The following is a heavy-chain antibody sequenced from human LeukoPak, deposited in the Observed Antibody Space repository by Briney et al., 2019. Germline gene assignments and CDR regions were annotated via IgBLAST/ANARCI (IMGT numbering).Heavy chain of an antibody. CDR2: INPNSGGT. CDR1: GYTFTGYY. V-gene: IGHV1-2*02. Sequence: ASVKVSCKASGYTFTGYYMHWVRQAPGQGLEWMGWINPNSGGTNYAQKFQGRVTMTRDTSISTAYMELSRLRSDGTAVYYCARAPVIVVVPAAIRGIYWFDPWGQGTLVTVSS. CDR3: ARAPVIVVVPAAIRGIYWFDP. D-gene: IGHD2-2*01. J-gene: IGHJ5*02.